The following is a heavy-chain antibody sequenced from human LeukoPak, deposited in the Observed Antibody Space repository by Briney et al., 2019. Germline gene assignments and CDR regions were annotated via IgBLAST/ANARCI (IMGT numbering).Heavy chain of an antibody. CDR3: AKVGNRYYDSIGPFDY. CDR1: GFTFSSYD. J-gene: IGHJ4*02. D-gene: IGHD3-22*01. Sequence: GGSLRLSCAASGFTFSSYDMSWVRQAPGKGLEWVSAISGSGGSTYYADSVKGRFTISRDNSKNTLYLQMNSLRAEDTAVYYCAKVGNRYYDSIGPFDYWGQGTLVTVSS. V-gene: IGHV3-23*01. CDR2: ISGSGGST.